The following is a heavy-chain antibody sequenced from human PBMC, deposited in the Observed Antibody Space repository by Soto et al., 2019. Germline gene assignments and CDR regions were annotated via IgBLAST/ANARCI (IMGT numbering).Heavy chain of an antibody. CDR1: GFTFSGFW. CDR3: VGVKETSGWGAFDY. V-gene: IGHV3-74*01. Sequence: EVQLVESGGGLVQPGGSLRLSCTASGFTFSGFWMHWVRQAPGKGLVWVSRINGDGSVTNYAESVKGRFTISRDNAKNTVYLQMNSLRVEDTGVYYCVGVKETSGWGAFDYWGQGTLVTVSS. J-gene: IGHJ4*02. CDR2: INGDGSVT. D-gene: IGHD6-19*01.